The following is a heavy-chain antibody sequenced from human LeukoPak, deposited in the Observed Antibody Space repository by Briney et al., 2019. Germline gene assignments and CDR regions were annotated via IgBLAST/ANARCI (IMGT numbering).Heavy chain of an antibody. CDR1: GFTFSSYW. CDR3: ASRTIGPLNWFDP. V-gene: IGHV3-7*01. D-gene: IGHD3-16*01. Sequence: PPGGSLRLSCAASGFTFSSYWMSWVRQAPGKGLEWVANIKQDGSEKYYVDSVKSRFTISRDNAKNSLYLQMNSLRAEDTAVYYCASRTIGPLNWFDPWGQGTLVTVSS. J-gene: IGHJ5*02. CDR2: IKQDGSEK.